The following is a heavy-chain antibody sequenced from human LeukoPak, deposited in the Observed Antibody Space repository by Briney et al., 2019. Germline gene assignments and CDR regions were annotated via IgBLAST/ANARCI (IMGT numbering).Heavy chain of an antibody. Sequence: GGSLRLSCAASGFTFSSYGMHWVRQAPGKGLEWVGYIRYGGSNKYYAVSVKRRFTISRDNSKNTLYLQMNGLRAEDTSVYYCTKDAPNYGGNDRFDYWGQGTLVTVSS. D-gene: IGHD4-23*01. J-gene: IGHJ4*02. CDR3: TKDAPNYGGNDRFDY. CDR1: GFTFSSYG. CDR2: IRYGGSNK. V-gene: IGHV3-30*02.